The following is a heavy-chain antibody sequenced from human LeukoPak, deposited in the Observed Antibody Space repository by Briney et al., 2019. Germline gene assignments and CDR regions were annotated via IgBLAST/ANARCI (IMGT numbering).Heavy chain of an antibody. CDR2: IKQDGSEK. CDR1: GFTFSSYW. D-gene: IGHD2-21*02. V-gene: IGHV3-7*01. Sequence: HPGGSLRLSCAASGFTFSSYWMSWVRQAPGKGLEWVANIKQDGSEKYYVDSVKGRFTISRDNAENSLYLQMNSLRAEDTAVYYCAREGLGDSNDYWGQGTLVTVSS. J-gene: IGHJ4*02. CDR3: AREGLGDSNDY.